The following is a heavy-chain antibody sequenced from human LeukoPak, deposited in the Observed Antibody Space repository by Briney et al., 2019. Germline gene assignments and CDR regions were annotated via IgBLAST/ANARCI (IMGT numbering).Heavy chain of an antibody. D-gene: IGHD2-2*02. J-gene: IGHJ6*02. CDR3: ARAVYCSSTSCYIGGMDV. CDR2: IYSGGST. Sequence: GSLRLSCAASGFTVSSNSMSWVRQAPGKGLEWVSVIYSGGSTYYADSVKGRFTISRDNSKNTLYLQMNSLRAEDTAVYYCARAVYCSSTSCYIGGMDVWGQGPTVTVSS. V-gene: IGHV3-66*01. CDR1: GFTVSSNS.